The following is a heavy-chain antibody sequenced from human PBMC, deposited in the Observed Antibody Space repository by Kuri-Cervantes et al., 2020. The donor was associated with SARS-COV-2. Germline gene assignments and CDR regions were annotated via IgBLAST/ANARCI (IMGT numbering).Heavy chain of an antibody. D-gene: IGHD6-19*01. J-gene: IGHJ4*02. Sequence: GSLRLSCTVSGGSISSSSYYWGWIRQPPGKGLEWSGSIYYSGSTYYNPSLKSRVTISVDTSKNQFSLKLSSVTAADTAVYYCARRGAVAGTVPFFDYWGQGTLVTVSS. CDR3: ARRGAVAGTVPFFDY. V-gene: IGHV4-39*01. CDR1: GGSISSSSYY. CDR2: IYYSGST.